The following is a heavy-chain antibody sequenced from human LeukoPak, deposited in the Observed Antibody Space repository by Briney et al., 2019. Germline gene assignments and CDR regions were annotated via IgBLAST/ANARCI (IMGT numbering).Heavy chain of an antibody. CDR3: AKGGPDPGENYYFDY. V-gene: IGHV3-23*01. Sequence: GGSLRLSCAASGFAFSDYAMSWVRQAPGKGLEWVSAISGSGISTNYADSVKGRFTLSRDNSKNTLYLQMNTLRAEDTAVYYCAKGGPDPGENYYFDYWGQGTLVTVSS. CDR1: GFAFSDYA. CDR2: ISGSGIST. D-gene: IGHD3-10*01. J-gene: IGHJ4*02.